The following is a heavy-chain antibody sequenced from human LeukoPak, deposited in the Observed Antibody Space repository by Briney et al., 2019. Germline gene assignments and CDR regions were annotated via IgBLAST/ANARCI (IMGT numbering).Heavy chain of an antibody. J-gene: IGHJ6*02. D-gene: IGHD5-18*01. CDR2: IIPIFGTA. V-gene: IGHV1-69*13. CDR1: GGTFSSYA. Sequence: GASVMVSCKASGGTFSSYAISWVRQAPGQGLEWMGGIIPIFGTANYAQKFQGRVTITADESTSTAYMELSSLRSEDTAVYYCARERVTGAYYGMDVWGQGTTVTVSS. CDR3: ARERVTGAYYGMDV.